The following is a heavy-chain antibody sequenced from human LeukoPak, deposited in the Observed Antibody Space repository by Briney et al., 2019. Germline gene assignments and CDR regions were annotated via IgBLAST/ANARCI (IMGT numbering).Heavy chain of an antibody. CDR2: IYYSRST. J-gene: IGHJ6*02. D-gene: IGHD3-10*01. CDR3: ARVISGGRFGELNPAEDV. Sequence: SETLSLTCTVSGGSISSYYWSWIRQPPGKGLEWIGYIYYSRSTNYNPSLKSRVTISVDTSKNQFSLKLSSVTAADTAVYYCARVISGGRFGELNPAEDVWGQGTTVTVSS. V-gene: IGHV4-59*01. CDR1: GGSISSYY.